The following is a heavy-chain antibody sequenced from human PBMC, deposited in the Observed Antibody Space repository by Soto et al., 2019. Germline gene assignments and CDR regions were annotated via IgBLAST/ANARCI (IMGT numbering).Heavy chain of an antibody. V-gene: IGHV4-31*03. CDR2: IYYSGST. CDR1: GGSISSGGYY. J-gene: IGHJ4*02. D-gene: IGHD3-9*01. CDR3: AVYYDILTGYYAHFDY. Sequence: SETLSLTCTVSGGSISSGGYYWSWIRQHPGKGLEWIGYIYYSGSTYYNPSLKSRVTISVDTSKNQFSLKLSSVTAADTAVYYCAVYYDILTGYYAHFDYWGQGTLVTVSS.